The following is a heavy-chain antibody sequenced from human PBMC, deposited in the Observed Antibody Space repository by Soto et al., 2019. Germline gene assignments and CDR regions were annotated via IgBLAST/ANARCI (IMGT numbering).Heavy chain of an antibody. Sequence: SETLSLTCTVAGGSIRDISFYWAWIRQPPGRGLEWIGSIYYSGSAFYNPSLKSRVALSVDTSKNQFSLNLSSVTAADTAVYHCAGGLGYCSNTNCYFYWFDPRGQGTLVTVSS. CDR3: AGGLGYCSNTNCYFYWFDP. D-gene: IGHD2-2*01. CDR2: IYYSGSA. J-gene: IGHJ5*02. V-gene: IGHV4-39*01. CDR1: GGSIRDISFY.